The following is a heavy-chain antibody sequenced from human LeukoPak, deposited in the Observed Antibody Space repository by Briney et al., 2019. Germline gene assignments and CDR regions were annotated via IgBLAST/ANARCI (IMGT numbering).Heavy chain of an antibody. D-gene: IGHD3-16*01. CDR1: GGTFSSYA. CDR3: ARLGSSDI. J-gene: IGHJ3*02. Sequence: ASVEVSCKASGGTFSSYAISWVRQAPGQGLEWMGWINPNRGGTNYAQKFHGRVTMTRDTSISTAYMQLSRLTSDDTAVYYCARLGSSDIWGQGTMVTVSS. CDR2: INPNRGGT. V-gene: IGHV1-2*02.